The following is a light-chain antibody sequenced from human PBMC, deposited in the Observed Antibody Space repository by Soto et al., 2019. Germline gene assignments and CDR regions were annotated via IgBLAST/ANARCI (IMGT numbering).Light chain of an antibody. CDR1: SSDVGTYDF. V-gene: IGLV2-11*01. Sequence: QSVLTQPRSVPGSPGQSVTISCTGTSSDVGTYDFVSWYQQHPGKAPRLMIFDVSERPSGVPDRFSGSKSGNTASLTISGLQAEDEADYYCCLYAVTFYVFGTGTKVTFL. CDR3: CLYAVTFYV. CDR2: DVS. J-gene: IGLJ1*01.